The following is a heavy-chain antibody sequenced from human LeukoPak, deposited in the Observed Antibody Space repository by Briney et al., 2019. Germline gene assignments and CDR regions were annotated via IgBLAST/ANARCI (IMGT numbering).Heavy chain of an antibody. CDR1: GYSISSGYY. D-gene: IGHD4-17*01. CDR3: ARHLFTVTLYPAGMDV. CDR2: IYHSGST. Sequence: PSETLSLTCTVSGYSISSGYYWGWIRQPPGKGLEWIGSIYHSGSTYYNPSLKSRVTISVDTSKNQFSLKLSSVTAADTAVYYCARHLFTVTLYPAGMDVWGQGTTVTVSS. J-gene: IGHJ6*02. V-gene: IGHV4-38-2*02.